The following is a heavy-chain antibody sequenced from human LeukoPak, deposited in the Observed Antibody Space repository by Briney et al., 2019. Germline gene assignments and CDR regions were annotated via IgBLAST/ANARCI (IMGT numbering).Heavy chain of an antibody. CDR1: GLTFSSYG. CDR3: AKVFGRKRGGDY. D-gene: IGHD3-10*01. CDR2: ITGSGGST. Sequence: PGRSLRLSCAASGLTFSSYGMSWVRQAPGKGLEWVSSITGSGGSTYVDSVKGRFTVSRDFSKNTLYLQMNSLRAEDTAVYFCAKVFGRKRGGDYWGQGTLVTVSA. V-gene: IGHV3-23*01. J-gene: IGHJ4*02.